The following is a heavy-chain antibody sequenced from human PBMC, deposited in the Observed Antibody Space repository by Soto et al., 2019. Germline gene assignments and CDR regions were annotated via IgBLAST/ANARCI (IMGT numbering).Heavy chain of an antibody. CDR1: GGSFSGYY. D-gene: IGHD4-17*01. CDR3: ARGLDYGDYIYYYYGMDV. CDR2: INHSGST. J-gene: IGHJ6*02. Sequence: PSETLSLTCAVYGGSFSGYYWGWIRQPPGKGLEWIGEINHSGSTNYNPSLKSRVTISVDTSKNQFSLKLSSVTAADTAVYYCARGLDYGDYIYYYYGMDVWGQGTTVTVSS. V-gene: IGHV4-34*01.